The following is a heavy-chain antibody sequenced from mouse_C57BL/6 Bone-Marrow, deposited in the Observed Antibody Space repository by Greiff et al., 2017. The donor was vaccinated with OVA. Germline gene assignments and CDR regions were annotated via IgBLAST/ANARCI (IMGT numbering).Heavy chain of an antibody. D-gene: IGHD4-1*01. J-gene: IGHJ2*01. V-gene: IGHV5-17*01. Sequence: EVNVVESGGGLVKPGGSLKLSCEASGYTFSDYGMHWVRQAPGQGLEWIAYISSGSSTIYYADKVKGRFTLSRDNAKNTLFMQMTSLRSEDTAMYYCARPRLTGDGDYWGQGTTLTVSS. CDR2: ISSGSSTI. CDR1: GYTFSDYG. CDR3: ARPRLTGDGDY.